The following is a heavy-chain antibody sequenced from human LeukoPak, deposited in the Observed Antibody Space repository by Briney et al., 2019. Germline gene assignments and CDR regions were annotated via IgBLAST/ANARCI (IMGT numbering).Heavy chain of an antibody. CDR2: ITRDRTT. D-gene: IGHD7-27*01. J-gene: IGHJ4*02. Sequence: GGSLRLSCAASGFIFSSYGMHWVRQAPGKGLEWVSYITRDRTTYYADSMKGRFTISRDNAKNSVYLQMNSLRAEDTAVYYCATNWGFHDSWGQGTLVTVSS. CDR3: ATNWGFHDS. CDR1: GFIFSSYG. V-gene: IGHV3-48*04.